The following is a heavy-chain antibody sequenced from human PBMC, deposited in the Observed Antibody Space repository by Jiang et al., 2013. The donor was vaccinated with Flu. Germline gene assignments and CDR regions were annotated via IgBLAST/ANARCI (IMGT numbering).Heavy chain of an antibody. CDR2: ISAYNGNT. V-gene: IGHV1-18*01. CDR1: GYTFTSYG. D-gene: IGHD2-2*02. J-gene: IGHJ3*02. CDR3: ARELYLRSPGEGYAFDI. Sequence: SGAEVKSGASVKVSCKASGYTFTSYGISWVRQAPGQGLEWMGWISAYNGNTNYAQKLQGRVTMTTDTSTSTAYMELRSLRSDDTAVYYCARELYLRSPGEGYAFDIWGQGTMVTVSS.